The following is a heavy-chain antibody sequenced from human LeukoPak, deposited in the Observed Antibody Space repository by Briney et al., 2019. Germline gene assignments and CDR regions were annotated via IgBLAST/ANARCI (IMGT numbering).Heavy chain of an antibody. J-gene: IGHJ4*02. D-gene: IGHD3-22*01. V-gene: IGHV3-23*01. CDR3: AKTYYDTTYFDP. CDR2: ISGGGETT. Sequence: GGSLRLSCAVSGFRFSSYAMNWVRQAPGKGLEWVSAISGGGETTFYADSVKGRFTISRDNSKNTLYLQMNSLRAEDTAIYYCAKTYYDTTYFDPWGQGTLITVSS. CDR1: GFRFSSYA.